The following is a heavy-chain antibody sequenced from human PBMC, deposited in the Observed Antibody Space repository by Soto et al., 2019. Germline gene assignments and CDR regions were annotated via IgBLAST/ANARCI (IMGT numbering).Heavy chain of an antibody. D-gene: IGHD2-8*02. CDR2: TYHSGNP. CDR3: ARDKITGLFDY. CDR1: GGSIRTGGYS. V-gene: IGHV4-30-2*01. J-gene: IGHJ4*02. Sequence: SETLSLTCTVSGGSIRTGGYSWSWIRQPPGKGLEWIGNTYHSGNPYYNPSLKSRVTISVDTSKNQFSLKLTSVTAADTAVYYCARDKITGLFDYWGQGTLVTVSS.